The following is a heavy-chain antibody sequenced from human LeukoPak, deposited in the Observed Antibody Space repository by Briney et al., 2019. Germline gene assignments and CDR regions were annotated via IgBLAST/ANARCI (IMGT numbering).Heavy chain of an antibody. J-gene: IGHJ4*02. Sequence: SSETLSLTCTVSGGSISSSSYYWGWIRQPPGKGLEWIGSIYYSGSTYYNPSLRSRVTISVDTSKNQFSLRLSSVTATDTAVYYCARRLAGTEDYWGQGTLVTVSS. CDR2: IYYSGST. CDR3: ARRLAGTEDY. V-gene: IGHV4-39*01. CDR1: GGSISSSSYY. D-gene: IGHD6-13*01.